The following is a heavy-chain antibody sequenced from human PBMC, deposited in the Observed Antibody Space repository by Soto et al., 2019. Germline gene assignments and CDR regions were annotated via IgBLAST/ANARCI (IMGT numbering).Heavy chain of an antibody. J-gene: IGHJ4*02. CDR2: IWYDGSNK. Sequence: GGSLRLSCAASGFTFSSYGMHWVRQAPGKGLEWVAVIWYDGSNKYYADSVKGRFTISRDNSKNTLYLQMNSLRAEDTAVYYCALSGPYSSGWSGPDYWGQGT. CDR1: GFTFSSYG. CDR3: ALSGPYSSGWSGPDY. D-gene: IGHD6-19*01. V-gene: IGHV3-33*01.